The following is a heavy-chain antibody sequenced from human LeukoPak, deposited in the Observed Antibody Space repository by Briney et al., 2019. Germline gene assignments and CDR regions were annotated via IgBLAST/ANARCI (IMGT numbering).Heavy chain of an antibody. CDR3: AKDRRVAAADPMYYFDY. J-gene: IGHJ4*02. Sequence: GGSLRLSCAASGFTFSSYAMSWVRQAPGKGLKWGSAISGSGGSTYYADSVKGRFTISRDNSKNTLYLQMNSLRAEDTAVYYCAKDRRVAAADPMYYFDYWGQGTLVTVSS. CDR1: GFTFSSYA. D-gene: IGHD6-13*01. CDR2: ISGSGGST. V-gene: IGHV3-23*01.